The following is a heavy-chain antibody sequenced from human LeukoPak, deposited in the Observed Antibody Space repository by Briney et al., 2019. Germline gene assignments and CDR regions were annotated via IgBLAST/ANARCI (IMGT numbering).Heavy chain of an antibody. CDR1: GFTFSSYG. D-gene: IGHD2-15*01. CDR2: VSKSGDTT. Sequence: TGGSLRLSCAASGFTFSSYGIHWVRQAPGKGLEWVSVVSKSGDTTYYADSVKGRFTISRDNSKNTLYLQMNSLRAEDTALYFCATRQFCSGGTCYGLSFWGQGTMVTISS. CDR3: ATRQFCSGGTCYGLSF. V-gene: IGHV3-23*01. J-gene: IGHJ3*01.